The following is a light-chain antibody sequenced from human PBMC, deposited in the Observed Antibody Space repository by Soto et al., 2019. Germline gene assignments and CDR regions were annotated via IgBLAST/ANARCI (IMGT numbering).Light chain of an antibody. CDR1: QSVSSN. J-gene: IGKJ1*01. CDR2: GAS. CDR3: QQYNNWLRT. Sequence: EIVMTQSPANLSVSPGERATLSCRARQSVSSNLAWYQQQPGQAHRLLIYGASTRSTGIPARFSGSGSVTEFTLTNSSLQSEEFAGYYCQQYNNWLRTFGQGTKVEIK. V-gene: IGKV3-15*01.